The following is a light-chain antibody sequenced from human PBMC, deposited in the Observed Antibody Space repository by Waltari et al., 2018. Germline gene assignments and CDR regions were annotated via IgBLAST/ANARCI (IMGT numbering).Light chain of an antibody. CDR1: SPDFGSVCA. CDR3: QSYDSSLRGSAV. J-gene: IGLJ2*01. Sequence: SVLTQPPSVSASQGQMVPTSCPGISPDFGSVCAILRCQQLPGTAPTLLIYVNNNRPSGVPDRFSGSKSGTSASLAITGLQAADEADYYCQSYDSSLRGSAVFGGGTKLTVL. V-gene: IGLV1-40*01. CDR2: VNN.